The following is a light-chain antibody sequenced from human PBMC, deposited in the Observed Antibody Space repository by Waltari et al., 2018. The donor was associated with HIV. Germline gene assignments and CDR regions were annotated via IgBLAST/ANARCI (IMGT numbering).Light chain of an antibody. V-gene: IGLV2-23*02. CDR3: CSYGGSSTYVV. J-gene: IGLJ2*01. CDR2: EVS. CDR1: SSDIGTYDL. Sequence: QSALTQPASVSGSPGQSITISCTGTSSDIGTYDLVSWYQQHPGKAPKLIIYEVSERPSGVSNRFSGSKSSNTASLTISGLQAEDETDYYCCSYGGSSTYVVFGGGTKVTVL.